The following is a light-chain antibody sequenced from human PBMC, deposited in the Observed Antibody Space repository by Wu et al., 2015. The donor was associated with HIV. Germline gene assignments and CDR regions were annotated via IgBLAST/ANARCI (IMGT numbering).Light chain of an antibody. Sequence: DIQMTQSPSSLSASVTDKVTITCRASQDIRNSVAWLQQRPGQAPKLLLYAASTLESGIPSRFSGTGYGTDFTLTISGLQPEDFATYYCQESYSTPRTFGQGTKVENK. V-gene: IGKV1-NL1*01. CDR1: QDIRNS. CDR2: AAS. J-gene: IGKJ1*01. CDR3: QESYSTPRT.